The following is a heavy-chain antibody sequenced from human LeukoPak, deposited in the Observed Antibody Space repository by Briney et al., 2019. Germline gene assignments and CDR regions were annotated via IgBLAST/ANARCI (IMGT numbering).Heavy chain of an antibody. J-gene: IGHJ4*02. CDR1: GFTFSTYS. CDR2: SSSSSSSK. Sequence: PGGSLRLSCAASGFTFSTYSMNWVRQAPGKGMEWVSSSSSSSSSKYYADSVKGRFTISRDNAKNSLDLQMNSLGAEDTAVYYCARGRTDYDLWSGYLFDYWGQGTLVTVSS. D-gene: IGHD3-3*01. CDR3: ARGRTDYDLWSGYLFDY. V-gene: IGHV3-21*01.